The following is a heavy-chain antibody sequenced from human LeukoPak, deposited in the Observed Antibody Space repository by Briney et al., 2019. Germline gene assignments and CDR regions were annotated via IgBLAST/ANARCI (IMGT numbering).Heavy chain of an antibody. Sequence: GGSLRLSCAASGFTFSSYSMNWVHQAPGKGLEWVSSISSSSSYIYYADSVKGRFTISRDNAKNSLYLQMNSLRAEDTAVYYCARDLDDTAMATGFDYWGQGTLVTASS. CDR3: ARDLDDTAMATGFDY. J-gene: IGHJ4*02. CDR1: GFTFSSYS. D-gene: IGHD5-18*01. CDR2: ISSSSSYI. V-gene: IGHV3-21*01.